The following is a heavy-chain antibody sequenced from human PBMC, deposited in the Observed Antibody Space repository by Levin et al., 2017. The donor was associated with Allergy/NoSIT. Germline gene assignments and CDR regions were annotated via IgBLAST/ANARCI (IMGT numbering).Heavy chain of an antibody. CDR3: ARDMYTTGWAYYYAMDV. Sequence: GGSLRLSCVASGFTFSSYSMNWVRQAPGKGLEWISYIDSATTAIYYADSVKGRFTISRDNAKNSLYLQMNSLRDEDMDVYYCARDMYTTGWAYYYAMDVWGQGTSVTVSS. CDR1: GFTFSSYS. CDR2: IDSATTAI. V-gene: IGHV3-48*02. J-gene: IGHJ6*02. D-gene: IGHD5/OR15-5a*01.